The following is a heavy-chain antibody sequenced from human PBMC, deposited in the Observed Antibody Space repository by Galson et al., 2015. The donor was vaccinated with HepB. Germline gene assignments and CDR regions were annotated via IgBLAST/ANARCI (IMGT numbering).Heavy chain of an antibody. CDR3: ASDDKRITMVQGGSRYMDV. J-gene: IGHJ6*03. Sequence: SLRLSCAASGFTFSNYYMSWIRQAPGKGLEWVSYISSSGSTIYYADSVKGRFTISRDNAKNSLYLQMNSLRAEDTAVYYCASDDKRITMVQGGSRYMDVWGKGTTVTVSS. D-gene: IGHD3-10*01. CDR2: ISSSGSTI. CDR1: GFTFSNYY. V-gene: IGHV3-11*01.